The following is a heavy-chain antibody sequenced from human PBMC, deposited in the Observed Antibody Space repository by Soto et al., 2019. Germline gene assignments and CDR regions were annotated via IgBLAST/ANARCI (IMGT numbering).Heavy chain of an antibody. CDR2: INVSGGST. D-gene: IGHD6-13*01. V-gene: IGHV3-23*01. CDR3: ARMGSRWYFDY. J-gene: IGHJ4*02. CDR1: GFTFSSYD. Sequence: GGSLRLSCAASGFTFSSYDMSWVRQAPGKGLEWVSIINVSGGSTYYADSVKGRFTISRDNFKNTFYVQMNSLRAEDTAVYYCARMGSRWYFDYWGQGTLVTVSS.